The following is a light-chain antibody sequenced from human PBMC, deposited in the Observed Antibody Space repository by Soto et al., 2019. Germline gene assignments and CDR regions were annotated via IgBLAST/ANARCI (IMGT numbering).Light chain of an antibody. CDR3: QHRSK. Sequence: EIVLTQSPATLSFFPGKRATLSCRASQSINSYLAWYQQKPGQAPRLLMSAASNRATGIPARFSGSGSGTDFTLTISSLEPEDCAVYYCQHRSKFGGGTKVEIK. J-gene: IGKJ4*02. CDR1: QSINSY. CDR2: AAS. V-gene: IGKV3-11*01.